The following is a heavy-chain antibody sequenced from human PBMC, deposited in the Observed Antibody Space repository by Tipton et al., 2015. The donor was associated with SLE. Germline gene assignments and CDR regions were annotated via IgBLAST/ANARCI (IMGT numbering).Heavy chain of an antibody. CDR1: GGSISSSSYY. CDR2: IYYSGST. Sequence: TLSLTCTVSGGSISSSSYYWGWIRQPPGQGLEWIGSIYYSGSTYYNPSLKSRVTISVDTSKNQFSLKLSSVTAADTAGYDCARRSGRWLQLGLHYWGQGTLVTVSS. D-gene: IGHD5-24*01. J-gene: IGHJ4*02. V-gene: IGHV4-39*07. CDR3: ARRSGRWLQLGLHY.